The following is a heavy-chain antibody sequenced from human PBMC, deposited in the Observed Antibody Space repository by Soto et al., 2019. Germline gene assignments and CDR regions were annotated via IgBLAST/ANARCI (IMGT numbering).Heavy chain of an antibody. CDR3: ARTIGPYDFWSGPTDY. Sequence: ESLKISCKGSGYSFTSYWIGWVRQMPGKGLEWMGIIYPGDSDTRYSPSFQGQVTISADKSISTAYLQWSSLEASDTAMYYCARTIGPYDFWSGPTDYWGQGTLVTVSS. D-gene: IGHD3-3*01. CDR2: IYPGDSDT. J-gene: IGHJ4*02. CDR1: GYSFTSYW. V-gene: IGHV5-51*01.